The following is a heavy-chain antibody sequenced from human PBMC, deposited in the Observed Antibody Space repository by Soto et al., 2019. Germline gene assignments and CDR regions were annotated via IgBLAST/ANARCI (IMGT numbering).Heavy chain of an antibody. CDR2: IRSKANSYAT. CDR3: TKYYYDSSDYPTDAFDI. J-gene: IGHJ3*02. D-gene: IGHD3-22*01. Sequence: EAQLVESGGGLVQPGGSLKLSCAASGFTFSGSSMHWVRQASGKGLEWVGRIRSKANSYATAYATSVKGRFTISRDDSKNTAYLQMNSLKTEDTAVYYCTKYYYDSSDYPTDAFDIWGQGTMVTVSS. V-gene: IGHV3-73*02. CDR1: GFTFSGSS.